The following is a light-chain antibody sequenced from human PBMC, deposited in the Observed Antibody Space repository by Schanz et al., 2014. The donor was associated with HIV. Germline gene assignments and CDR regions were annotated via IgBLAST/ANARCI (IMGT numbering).Light chain of an antibody. Sequence: DIVMTQSPDSLAVPLGERATIHCKSSQSVFYNSNNKNCLAWYQQKPGQPPKLLIYWASTRESGVPDRFSGSGSGTDFTLTISGLQAEDVAAYYCQQCYSAPVTFGGGTKVEIK. CDR3: QQCYSAPVT. CDR2: WAS. CDR1: QSVFYNSNNKNC. V-gene: IGKV4-1*01. J-gene: IGKJ4*01.